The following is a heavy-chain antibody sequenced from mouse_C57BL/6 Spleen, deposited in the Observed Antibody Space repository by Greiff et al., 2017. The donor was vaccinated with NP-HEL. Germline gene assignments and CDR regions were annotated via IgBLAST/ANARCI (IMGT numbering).Heavy chain of an antibody. D-gene: IGHD2-1*01. J-gene: IGHJ2*01. Sequence: EVKLVESGGGLVKPGGSLKLSCAASGFTFSSYAMSWVRQTPEKRLEWVATISDGGSYTYYPDNVKGRFTISRDNAKNNLYLQMSHLKSEDTAMYYCAREGNYEESDYWGQGTTLTVSS. CDR2: ISDGGSYT. CDR1: GFTFSSYA. V-gene: IGHV5-4*01. CDR3: AREGNYEESDY.